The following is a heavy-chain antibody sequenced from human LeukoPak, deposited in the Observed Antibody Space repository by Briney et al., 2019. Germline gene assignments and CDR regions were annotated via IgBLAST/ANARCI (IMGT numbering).Heavy chain of an antibody. V-gene: IGHV3-30-3*01. J-gene: IGHJ4*02. D-gene: IGHD5-24*01. CDR3: ARARFGYNRGPFDY. CDR1: GFTFSSYA. Sequence: PGRSLRLSCASSGFTFSSYAMHWVRQAPGKGLEWVAFISYDGSNKHYADSVQGRFTISRDNSKNTLYLQMNSLRPEDTAVYYCARARFGYNRGPFDYWGQGILVTVSS. CDR2: ISYDGSNK.